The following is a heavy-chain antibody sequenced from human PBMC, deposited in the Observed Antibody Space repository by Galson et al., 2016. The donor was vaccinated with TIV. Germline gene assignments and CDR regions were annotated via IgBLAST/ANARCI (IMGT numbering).Heavy chain of an antibody. CDR3: ARDTEQYNSFTDTFDV. J-gene: IGHJ3*01. V-gene: IGHV3-21*06. CDR2: ITSSSSYL. CDR1: GFTFSSHS. D-gene: IGHD6-6*01. Sequence: SLRLSCAASGFTFSSHSMNWVRQAPGKGLEWVSSITSSSSYLYYADSVKGRFTISRDNAKNSLFLQMATLRADDTAVYYCARDTEQYNSFTDTFDVWGQGTMVTVSS.